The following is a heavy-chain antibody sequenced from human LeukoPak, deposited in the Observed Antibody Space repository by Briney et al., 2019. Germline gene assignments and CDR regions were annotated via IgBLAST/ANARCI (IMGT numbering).Heavy chain of an antibody. CDR1: GLAFSSYA. CDR3: AKDRSDNTTWYVGSN. Sequence: GGSLRLSCAASGLAFSSYAMSWVRQAPGKGLEWVSGISGSGSSTYYADSVKGRFTISRDNSKSTLYLQMNSLRAEDTAVYYCAKDRSDNTTWYVGSNWGQGTLVTVSS. D-gene: IGHD6-13*01. CDR2: ISGSGSST. J-gene: IGHJ4*02. V-gene: IGHV3-23*01.